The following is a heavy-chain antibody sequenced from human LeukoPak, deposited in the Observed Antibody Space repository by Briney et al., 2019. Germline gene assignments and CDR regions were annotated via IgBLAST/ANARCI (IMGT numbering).Heavy chain of an antibody. CDR2: ISSSSSYI. D-gene: IGHD4-17*01. CDR3: AQTAVTTFDY. J-gene: IGHJ4*02. Sequence: SGGSLRLSCAASGFTFSSYSMNWVRQAPGKGLEWVSSISSSSSYIYYADSVKGRFTISRDNAKNSLYLQMNSLRAEDTAVYYCAQTAVTTFDYWGQGTLVTVSS. V-gene: IGHV3-21*01. CDR1: GFTFSSYS.